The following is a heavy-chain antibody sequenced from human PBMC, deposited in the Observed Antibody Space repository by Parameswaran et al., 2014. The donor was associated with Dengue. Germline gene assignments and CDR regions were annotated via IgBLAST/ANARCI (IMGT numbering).Heavy chain of an antibody. CDR3: ARGDYDILTGPQFAPLPYGMDV. Sequence: WVRQAPGQGLEWMGGIIPIFGTANYAQKFQGRVTITADESTSTAYMELSSLRSEDTAVYYCARGDYDILTGPQFAPLPYGMDVWGQGTTVTVSS. J-gene: IGHJ6*02. D-gene: IGHD3-9*01. V-gene: IGHV1-69*01. CDR2: IIPIFGTA.